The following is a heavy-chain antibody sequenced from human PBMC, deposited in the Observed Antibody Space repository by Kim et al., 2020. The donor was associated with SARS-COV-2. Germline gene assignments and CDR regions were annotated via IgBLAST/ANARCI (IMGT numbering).Heavy chain of an antibody. V-gene: IGHV3-23*01. D-gene: IGHD5-18*01. Sequence: SPDSEKGRFSISRNNAKNTLYLQMNSLRAEDTAVYYCAKAEKYSYGSIDYWGQGTLVTVSS. J-gene: IGHJ4*02. CDR3: AKAEKYSYGSIDY.